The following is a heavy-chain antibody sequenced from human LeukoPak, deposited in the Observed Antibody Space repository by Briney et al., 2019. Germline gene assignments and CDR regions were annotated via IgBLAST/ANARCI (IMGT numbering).Heavy chain of an antibody. V-gene: IGHV3-73*01. J-gene: IGHJ4*02. D-gene: IGHD5-18*01. CDR1: GFTFSGSA. CDR3: TRRVTAMGDY. CDR2: IRSKANSYAT. Sequence: GGSLRLSCAASGFTFSGSAMHWVRQASGKGLEWVGRIRSKANSYATAYAASVKGRFTISRDDSKNTAYLQMNSLKTEDTAVYYCTRRVTAMGDYWGQGTLVTVSS.